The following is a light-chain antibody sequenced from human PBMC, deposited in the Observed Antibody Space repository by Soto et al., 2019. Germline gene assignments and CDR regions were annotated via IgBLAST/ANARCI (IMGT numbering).Light chain of an antibody. Sequence: DIQMTQAPSSLSASVGDTVTSTFRASQSISVHLNWYQQKPGKVPKLLIYAASNLQSGVPSSFSGSGSETDFALTISSLQPEDFATYYCQQSYITPYTFGQGTKLQIK. CDR1: QSISVH. J-gene: IGKJ2*01. CDR2: AAS. CDR3: QQSYITPYT. V-gene: IGKV1-39*01.